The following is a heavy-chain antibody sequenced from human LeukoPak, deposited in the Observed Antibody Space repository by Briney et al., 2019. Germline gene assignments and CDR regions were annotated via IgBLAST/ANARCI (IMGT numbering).Heavy chain of an antibody. D-gene: IGHD4-17*01. Sequence: GESLRLSCTGSGFTLSSYAMNWVRRAPGQGLEWVSPISSSSSDIYYTDSVKGRFTISRDNAKNSLYLQMNSLRAEDTAVYYCVTDYGVISGAFDIWGQGTMVTVSS. CDR3: VTDYGVISGAFDI. J-gene: IGHJ3*02. V-gene: IGHV3-21*01. CDR1: GFTLSSYA. CDR2: ISSSSSDI.